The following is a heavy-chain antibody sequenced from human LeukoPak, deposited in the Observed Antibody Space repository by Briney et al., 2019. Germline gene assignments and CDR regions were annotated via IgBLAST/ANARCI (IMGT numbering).Heavy chain of an antibody. V-gene: IGHV4-59*01. J-gene: IGHJ5*02. CDR1: GGSISIYY. D-gene: IGHD4-17*01. CDR2: IYYSGST. Sequence: SETLSLTCTVSGGSISIYYWSWIRHPPGRGLEWIGYIYYSGSTNYNPSLKSRVTISVDTFKNQFSLKLSSVTAADTAVYYCARNGDYDNWVDPWGQGTLVTVS. CDR3: ARNGDYDNWVDP.